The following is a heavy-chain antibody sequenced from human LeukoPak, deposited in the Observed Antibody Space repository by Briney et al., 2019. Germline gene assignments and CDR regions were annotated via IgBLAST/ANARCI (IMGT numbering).Heavy chain of an antibody. CDR2: ISWNSGSI. CDR3: AKDARSPYYYDSSGYFDY. V-gene: IGHV3-9*01. CDR1: GFTFDDYA. J-gene: IGHJ4*02. D-gene: IGHD3-22*01. Sequence: GGSLRLSCAASGFTFDDYAMHWVRHAPGKGLEWVSGISWNSGSIGYADSVKGRFTISRDNAKNSLYLQMNSLRAEDTALYYCAKDARSPYYYDSSGYFDYWGQGTLVTVSS.